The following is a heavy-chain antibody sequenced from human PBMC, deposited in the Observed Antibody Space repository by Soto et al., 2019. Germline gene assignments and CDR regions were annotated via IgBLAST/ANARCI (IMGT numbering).Heavy chain of an antibody. Sequence: PSETLSLTCAVYGGSFSGYYWSWIRQPLGKGLEWIGEIIHTGSTNYNPSLKSRVTISIDTSKKQFSLKLSSVTAADTAVYYCAPQVVPTATKKPWGQGTLVTVSS. V-gene: IGHV4-34*12. J-gene: IGHJ4*02. D-gene: IGHD2-2*01. CDR3: APQVVPTATKKP. CDR1: GGSFSGYY. CDR2: IIHTGST.